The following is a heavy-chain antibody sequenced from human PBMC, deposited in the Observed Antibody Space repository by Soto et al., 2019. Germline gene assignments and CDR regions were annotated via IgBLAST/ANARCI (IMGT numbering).Heavy chain of an antibody. V-gene: IGHV5-51*01. J-gene: IGHJ6*02. CDR1: GYSFTSYW. D-gene: IGHD3-22*01. CDR3: ARMIVGYYGIDV. CDR2: IYPGDSDT. Sequence: GASLKISCKGSGYSFTSYWICWVRQMPGQGLEWMGIIYPGDSDTRYSPSFQGQVTISVDTSKNQFSLKLSSVTAADTAVFDCARMIVGYYGIDVWGQGTTVTVSS.